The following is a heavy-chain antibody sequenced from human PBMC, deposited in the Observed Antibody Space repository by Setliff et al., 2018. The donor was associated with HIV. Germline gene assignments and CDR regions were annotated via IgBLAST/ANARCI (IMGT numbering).Heavy chain of an antibody. V-gene: IGHV3-11*01. Sequence: GGSLRLSCAASGFTFSDYYMSWIRQAPGKGLEWVSYISSSGSTIYYADSVKGRFTISRDNAKNSLYLQMNRLRAEDTAVYYCARPSPVVAGSGGAFDIWGQGTMVTVSS. D-gene: IGHD6-19*01. CDR1: GFTFSDYY. J-gene: IGHJ3*02. CDR2: ISSSGSTI. CDR3: ARPSPVVAGSGGAFDI.